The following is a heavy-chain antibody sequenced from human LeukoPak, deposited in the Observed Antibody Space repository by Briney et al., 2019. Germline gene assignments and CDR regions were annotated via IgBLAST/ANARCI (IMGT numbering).Heavy chain of an antibody. CDR2: INHSGST. D-gene: IGHD5-12*01. Sequence: PSETLSLSCVVCGGSFSGYYWSWIRQPPGKGLEWIGEINHSGSTNYNPSLKSRVTISVDTSKNQFSLKLSSVTAADAAVYYCARGYSGYDPFDYWGQGTLVTVSS. J-gene: IGHJ4*02. CDR3: ARGYSGYDPFDY. V-gene: IGHV4-34*01. CDR1: GGSFSGYY.